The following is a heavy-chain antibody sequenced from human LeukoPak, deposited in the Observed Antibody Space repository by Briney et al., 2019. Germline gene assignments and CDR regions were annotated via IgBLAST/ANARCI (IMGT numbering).Heavy chain of an antibody. D-gene: IGHD2-2*01. CDR1: GYTFTSYA. J-gene: IGHJ5*02. V-gene: IGHV1-3*01. CDR2: INAGNGNT. CDR3: ARGRHYCSSTSCSRGGWFDP. Sequence: GASVKVSCKASGYTFTSYAMHWVRQARGQRLEWMGWINAGNGNTKYSQKFQGRVTITRGTSASTAYMELSSLRSEDTAVYYCARGRHYCSSTSCSRGGWFDPWGQGTLVTVSS.